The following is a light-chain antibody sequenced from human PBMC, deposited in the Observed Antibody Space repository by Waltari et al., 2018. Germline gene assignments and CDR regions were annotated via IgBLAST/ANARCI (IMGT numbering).Light chain of an antibody. CDR2: DVT. CDR1: STTVGAYAV. CDR3: CSYAGPDTLMV. J-gene: IGLJ2*01. V-gene: IGLV2-11*01. Sequence: QSALTQPRSVSGSPGQSVTISCTGTSTTVGAYAVVSWSQQLPGKPPKVIIFDVTKRPSGVPDRFSGSKSVNTASLTISGLQAEDEADYYCCSYAGPDTLMVFGGGTHLTVL.